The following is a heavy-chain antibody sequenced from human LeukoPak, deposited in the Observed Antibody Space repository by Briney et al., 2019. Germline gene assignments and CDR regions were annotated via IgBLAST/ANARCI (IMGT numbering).Heavy chain of an antibody. CDR2: ISGSGGST. J-gene: IGHJ4*02. D-gene: IGHD6-13*01. V-gene: IGHV3-23*01. CDR3: AKGRGQQLVIDS. CDR1: GFAFSSYA. Sequence: GVSLRLSYAASGFAFSSYAMSWVRQAPGKGLESISVISGSGGSTYYADSVKGRFTISRDNSKNTLYLQMNSLRDEDTAVYYCAKGRGQQLVIDSWGQGTLVTVSS.